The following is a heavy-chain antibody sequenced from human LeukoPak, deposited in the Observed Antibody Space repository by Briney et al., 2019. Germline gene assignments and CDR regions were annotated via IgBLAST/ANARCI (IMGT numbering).Heavy chain of an antibody. J-gene: IGHJ3*02. CDR2: IIHSGST. CDR1: GGSFSGYY. D-gene: IGHD6-6*01. CDR3: ATIQRVHAFDI. V-gene: IGHV4-34*12. Sequence: SETLSLTCAVYGGSFSGYYWSWIRQPPGKGLEWIGEIIHSGSTNYNPSLKSRVTISTDTSKNQFSLRLSSVTAADTAVYYCATIQRVHAFDIWGQGTMVTVSS.